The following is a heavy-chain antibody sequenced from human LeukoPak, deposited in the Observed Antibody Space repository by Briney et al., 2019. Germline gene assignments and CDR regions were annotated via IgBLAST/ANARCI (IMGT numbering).Heavy chain of an antibody. D-gene: IGHD2-2*01. CDR3: ARVTYGATSLPYYYYMDV. CDR2: IIPILGTA. Sequence: SVKVSCKASGGTFSRYAISWVRQAPGQGLEWMGGIIPILGTANYAQKFQGRVTITTDESTSTAYMELSSLRAEDTAVYYCARVTYGATSLPYYYYMDVWGKGTTVTVSS. CDR1: GGTFSRYA. J-gene: IGHJ6*03. V-gene: IGHV1-69*05.